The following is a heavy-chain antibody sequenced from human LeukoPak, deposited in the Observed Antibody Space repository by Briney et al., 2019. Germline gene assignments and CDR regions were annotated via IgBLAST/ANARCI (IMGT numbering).Heavy chain of an antibody. CDR3: APEGGSSYDD. CDR1: RFTVSSNY. Sequence: AGSLRLSCAASRFTVSSNYMNWVRQAPGKGLGWVSVIYSDGSTYYADSVKGRFTISRDNARNTPYLEMNSLRAEDTALYFCAPEGGSSYDDWGQGTLVTVSS. V-gene: IGHV3-53*01. CDR2: IYSDGST. J-gene: IGHJ4*02. D-gene: IGHD5-18*01.